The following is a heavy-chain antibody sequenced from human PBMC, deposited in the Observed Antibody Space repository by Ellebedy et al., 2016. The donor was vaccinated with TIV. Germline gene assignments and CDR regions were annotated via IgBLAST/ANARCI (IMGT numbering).Heavy chain of an antibody. J-gene: IGHJ6*02. CDR1: GGSISNYY. V-gene: IGHV4-59*01. Sequence: MPSETLSLTCNVSGGSISNYYWNWIRQPPGKGLEWIGYIFYSGSTNYNPSLKSRVTISIDTSKKQFSLQLNSVTAADTAVYYCARDVSIAVAGRFYYYSMDVWGQGTTVTVSS. CDR2: IFYSGST. CDR3: ARDVSIAVAGRFYYYSMDV. D-gene: IGHD6-19*01.